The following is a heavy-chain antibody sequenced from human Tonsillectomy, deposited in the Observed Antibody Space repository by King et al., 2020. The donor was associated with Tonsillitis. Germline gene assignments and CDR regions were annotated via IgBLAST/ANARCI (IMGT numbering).Heavy chain of an antibody. CDR2: ISAYNGNT. J-gene: IGHJ6*02. V-gene: IGHV1-18*04. CDR1: GYTFTSYG. CDR3: AGVVGPAGYSYAPDGKYYYGMDV. D-gene: IGHD5-18*01. Sequence: VQLVESGAEVKKPGASVKVSCKASGYTFTSYGISWVRQAPGQGLEWMGWISAYNGNTNYAQKLQGRVTMTTDTSTSTAYMELRSLRSDDTAVYYCAGVVGPAGYSYAPDGKYYYGMDVWGQGTTVTVSS.